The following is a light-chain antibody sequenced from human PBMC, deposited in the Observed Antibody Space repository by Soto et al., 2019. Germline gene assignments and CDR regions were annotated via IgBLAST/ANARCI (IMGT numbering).Light chain of an antibody. V-gene: IGKV1-5*03. J-gene: IGKJ1*01. CDR1: QSVSSW. CDR2: KAS. CDR3: QQGNTHWT. Sequence: DIQVTQSPSTLSASVGDRVTITCRASQSVSSWLAWYQQKPGKAPKLLIYKASTLESGVPSRFSGSGCGKEILLTISILQHDYFASYYCQQGNTHWTFGQGTKVEIK.